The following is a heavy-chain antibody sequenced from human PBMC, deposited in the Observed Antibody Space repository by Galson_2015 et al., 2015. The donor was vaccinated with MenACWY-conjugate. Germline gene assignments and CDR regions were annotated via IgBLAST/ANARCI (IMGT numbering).Heavy chain of an antibody. V-gene: IGHV3-15*07. D-gene: IGHD1-26*01. CDR1: GFHFDSAW. CDR2: FRSKTDGGTT. Sequence: SLRLSCAGSGFHFDSAWMNWVRQAPGKGLEWVGRFRSKTDGGTTNYAAPVRGRFTMSRDDSKNMFYLQMDSLEIEDTAVYYCTTAIVVGSTGYWGQGTLVTVSS. J-gene: IGHJ4*02. CDR3: TTAIVVGSTGY.